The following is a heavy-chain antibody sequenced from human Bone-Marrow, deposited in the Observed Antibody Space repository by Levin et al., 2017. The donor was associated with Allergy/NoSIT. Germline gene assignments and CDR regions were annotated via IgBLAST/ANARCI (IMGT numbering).Heavy chain of an antibody. J-gene: IGHJ4*02. CDR3: ARLRGYYDSSDY. Sequence: RAGGSLRLSCAVSGFTFSSYWMHWVRQTPGKGLLWVSRINGDGSSTAYADSVKGRFTISRDNAKNVLYLQMNSLTVEDTAVYYCARLRGYYDSSDYWGQGTLVTVSS. D-gene: IGHD3-22*01. V-gene: IGHV3-74*03. CDR2: INGDGSST. CDR1: GFTFSSYW.